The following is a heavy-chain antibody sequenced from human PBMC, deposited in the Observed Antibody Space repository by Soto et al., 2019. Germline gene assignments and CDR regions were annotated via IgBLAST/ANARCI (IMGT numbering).Heavy chain of an antibody. D-gene: IGHD3-22*01. CDR1: GGTFSSYA. CDR3: ASSLLHSRLFDY. V-gene: IGHV1-69*12. J-gene: IGHJ4*02. CDR2: IIPIFGTA. Sequence: QVQLVQSGAEVKKPGSSVKVSCKASGGTFSSYAISWVRQAPGQGLEWMGGIIPIFGTANYAQKFQGRVTFTADESPSTAYMELSSLRSEDTAVYYCASSLLHSRLFDYWGQGTLVTVSS.